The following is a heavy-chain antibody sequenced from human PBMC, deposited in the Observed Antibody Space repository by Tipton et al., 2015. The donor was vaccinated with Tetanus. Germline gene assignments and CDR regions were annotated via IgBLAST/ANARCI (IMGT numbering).Heavy chain of an antibody. Sequence: TLSLTCTVSGGSISTYYWNWIRQSPGKGLEWIGYVDYSGTTNYNPSLKSRVSISVDTSKNQFSLKVRSVTSADTAVYYCARERLDWGTNDALNVWGQGTTVTVPS. CDR2: VDYSGTT. D-gene: IGHD7-27*01. V-gene: IGHV4-59*01. J-gene: IGHJ3*01. CDR3: ARERLDWGTNDALNV. CDR1: GGSISTYY.